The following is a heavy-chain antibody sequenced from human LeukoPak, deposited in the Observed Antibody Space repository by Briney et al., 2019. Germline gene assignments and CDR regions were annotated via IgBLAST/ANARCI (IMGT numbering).Heavy chain of an antibody. CDR1: GGSLTDSSYD. V-gene: IGHV4-39*01. Sequence: SPQTLSLTCTVSGGSLTDSSYDWGWTRHPPGKGWDGIGTIFYEGSTYYHPSLKSRVAISPDTSKTHFSLRLSSVTAAHTSVYYCARHTPGGTRRDGYDRSFDFWGQGTLVTVSS. CDR2: IFYEGST. J-gene: IGHJ4*02. D-gene: IGHD5-24*01. CDR3: ARHTPGGTRRDGYDRSFDF.